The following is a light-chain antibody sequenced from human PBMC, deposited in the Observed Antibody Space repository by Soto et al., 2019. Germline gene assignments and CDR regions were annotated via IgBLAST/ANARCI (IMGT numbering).Light chain of an antibody. V-gene: IGLV2-14*03. CDR2: DVT. J-gene: IGLJ2*01. CDR3: CSYTTSSIL. CDR1: SSDVGGYNS. Sequence: QSALTQPASVSGSPGQSITISCTGTSSDVGGYNSVSWYQQLPGKAPKLMIYDVTYRPSGVSNRFSGSKSGSTASLTISGLRAEDEADYYCCSYTTSSILFGGGTKLTVL.